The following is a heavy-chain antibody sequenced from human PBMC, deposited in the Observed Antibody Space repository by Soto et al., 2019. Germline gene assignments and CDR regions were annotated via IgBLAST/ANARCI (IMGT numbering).Heavy chain of an antibody. CDR2: IYYSGST. CDR1: GGSISSYY. Sequence: QVQLQESGPGLVKPSETLSLTCTVSGGSISSYYWSWIRQPPGKGLEWIGYIYYSGSTNYNPSLKSRVTISVDTSKTQFSLKLSSVTAADTAVYYCAAMGLRQWLVRGTFDYWGQGTLVTVSS. V-gene: IGHV4-59*01. D-gene: IGHD6-19*01. J-gene: IGHJ4*02. CDR3: AAMGLRQWLVRGTFDY.